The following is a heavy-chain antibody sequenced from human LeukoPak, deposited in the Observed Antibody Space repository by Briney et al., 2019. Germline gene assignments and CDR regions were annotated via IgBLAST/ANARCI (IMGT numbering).Heavy chain of an antibody. D-gene: IGHD6-13*01. CDR3: ARVLAAAGTVWFDP. CDR2: IYYSGST. Sequence: SETLSLTCTVSGGSISSYYWSWIRQPPGKGLEWIGYIYYSGSTNYNPSLKSRVTISVDTSKNQFSLKLSSVTAADTAVYYCARVLAAAGTVWFDPWGQGTLVTVSS. CDR1: GGSISSYY. V-gene: IGHV4-59*01. J-gene: IGHJ5*02.